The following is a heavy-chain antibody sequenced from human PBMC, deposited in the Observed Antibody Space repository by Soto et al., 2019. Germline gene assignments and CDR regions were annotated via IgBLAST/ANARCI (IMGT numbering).Heavy chain of an antibody. J-gene: IGHJ6*03. CDR1: GFTFSSYW. CDR3: ARDLDSGYDSGGFLYYYYYMDV. V-gene: IGHV3-7*01. D-gene: IGHD5-12*01. CDR2: IKQDGSEK. Sequence: GGSLRLSCAASGFTFSSYWMSWVRQAPGKGLEWVANIKQDGSEKYYVDSVKGRFTISRDNAKNSLYLQMNSLRAEDTAVYYCARDLDSGYDSGGFLYYYYYMDVWGKGTTVTVSS.